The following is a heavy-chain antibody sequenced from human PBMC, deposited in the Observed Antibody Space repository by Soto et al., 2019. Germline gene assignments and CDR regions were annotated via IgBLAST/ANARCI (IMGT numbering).Heavy chain of an antibody. V-gene: IGHV3-30*18. J-gene: IGHJ4*02. CDR1: GFSFSDYG. CDR2: ISYDGSDK. Sequence: QVQLVESGGGVVQPGRSLTLSCAVSGFSFSDYGMHWVRQAPGKGLEWVAIISYDGSDKYYADSVKGRFTTSGDNSRNTLFLQMNSLGPEDTAVYYCAKDPAVITSFFEYWGQGTLVTVSS. CDR3: AKDPAVITSFFEY. D-gene: IGHD2-2*01.